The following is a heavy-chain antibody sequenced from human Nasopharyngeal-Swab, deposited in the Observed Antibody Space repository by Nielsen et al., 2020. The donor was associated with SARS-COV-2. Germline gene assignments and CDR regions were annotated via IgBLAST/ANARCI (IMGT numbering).Heavy chain of an antibody. J-gene: IGHJ4*02. CDR1: GFSFDNYW. Sequence: GESLKISCAASGFSFDNYWMNWVRQVPGKGLEWVANINQVGSEKYYVDSVKGRFTISRDNAKNSLFLQINSLRAEDTAVYYCARDYGGWFDYWGQGTLVTVSS. CDR3: ARDYGGWFDY. D-gene: IGHD4-23*01. V-gene: IGHV3-7*01. CDR2: INQVGSEK.